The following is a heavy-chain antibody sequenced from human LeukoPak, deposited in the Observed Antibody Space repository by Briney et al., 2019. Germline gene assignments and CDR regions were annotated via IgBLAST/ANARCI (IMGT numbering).Heavy chain of an antibody. J-gene: IGHJ4*02. CDR3: ARVYYDSSGYYFLGY. D-gene: IGHD3-22*01. CDR2: INPNSGGT. Sequence: ASVKVSCKASGYTFTGYYMHWVRQAPGQGLEWMGWINPNSGGTNYAQKFQGRVTMTRDTSISTAYMELSRLRSDDTAVYYCARVYYDSSGYYFLGYWGQGTLVTVSS. CDR1: GYTFTGYY. V-gene: IGHV1-2*02.